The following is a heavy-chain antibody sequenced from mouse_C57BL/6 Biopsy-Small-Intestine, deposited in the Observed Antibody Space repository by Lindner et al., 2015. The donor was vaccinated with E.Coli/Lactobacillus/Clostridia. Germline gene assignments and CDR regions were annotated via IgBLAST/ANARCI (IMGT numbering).Heavy chain of an antibody. J-gene: IGHJ1*03. CDR3: ARGGYGSSYGYFDV. V-gene: IGHV1-80*01. CDR1: GYAFSSYW. D-gene: IGHD1-1*01. Sequence: VQLQESGAELVKPGASVKISCKASGYAFSSYWMRWVKQRPGKGLEWIGQIYPGDGDTNNNGKFKGKATLTADKSSSTAYMQLSSLTSEDSAVYSCARGGYGSSYGYFDVWGTGTTVTVSS. CDR2: IYPGDGDT.